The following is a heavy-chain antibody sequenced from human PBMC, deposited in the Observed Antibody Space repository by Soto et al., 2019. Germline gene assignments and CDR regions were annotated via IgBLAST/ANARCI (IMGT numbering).Heavy chain of an antibody. Sequence: GGSLRLSCAASGFTFSSYAMHWVRQAPGKGLEWVAVISYDGSNKYYADSVKGRFTISRDNSKNTLYLQMNSLRAEDTAVYYCAREGYYDSSGSYFDYWGQGTLVTVSS. CDR3: AREGYYDSSGSYFDY. J-gene: IGHJ4*02. V-gene: IGHV3-30-3*01. CDR2: ISYDGSNK. D-gene: IGHD3-22*01. CDR1: GFTFSSYA.